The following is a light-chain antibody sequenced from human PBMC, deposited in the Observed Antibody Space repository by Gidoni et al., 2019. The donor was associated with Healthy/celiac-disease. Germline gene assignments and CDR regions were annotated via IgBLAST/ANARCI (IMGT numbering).Light chain of an antibody. CDR3: QQYNNWPRT. CDR2: GAS. CDR1: QSVSSN. V-gene: IGKV3-15*01. Sequence: ELVITQSPATLSVSPGERATLPCRASQSVSSNLAWYQQKPGQAPRLLIYGASTRATGIPARVSGSGSGTEFTLTISSLQSEDFAVYYCQQYNNWPRTFXQXTKVEIK. J-gene: IGKJ1*01.